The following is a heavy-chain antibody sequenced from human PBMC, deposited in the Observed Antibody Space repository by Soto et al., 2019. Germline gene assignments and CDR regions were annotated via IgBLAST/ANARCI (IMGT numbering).Heavy chain of an antibody. CDR3: ARGTGYSSSNNYFYGMDV. CDR2: ISSSSSYI. D-gene: IGHD6-6*01. V-gene: IGHV3-21*01. CDR1: GFTFSSYS. J-gene: IGHJ6*02. Sequence: GGSLRLSCAASGFTFSSYSMNWVRQAPGKGLEWVSSISSSSSYIYYADSVKGRFTISRDNAKNSLYLQMNSLRAEDTAVYYCARGTGYSSSNNYFYGMDVWGQGTTVTVSS.